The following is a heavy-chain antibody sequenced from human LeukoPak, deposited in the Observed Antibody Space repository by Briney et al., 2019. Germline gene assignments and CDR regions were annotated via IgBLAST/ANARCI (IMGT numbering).Heavy chain of an antibody. CDR1: GFTFSSYA. V-gene: IGHV4-34*01. CDR2: INHSGST. D-gene: IGHD5-12*01. CDR3: ASIGALAGSYYFDY. Sequence: PGGSLRLSCAASGFTFSSYAMHWVRQPPGKGLEWIGEINHSGSTNYNPSLKSRVTISVDTSKNQFSLKLSSVTAADTAVYYCASIGALAGSYYFDYWGQGTLVTVSS. J-gene: IGHJ4*02.